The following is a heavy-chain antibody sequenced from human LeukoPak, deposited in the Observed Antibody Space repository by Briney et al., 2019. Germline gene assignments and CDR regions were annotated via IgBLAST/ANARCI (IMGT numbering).Heavy chain of an antibody. CDR2: INHSGST. J-gene: IGHJ3*02. CDR1: GGSFSGYY. Sequence: SETRSLTCAVYGGSFSGYYWSWIRQPPGKGLEWIGEINHSGSTNYNPSLKSRATISVDTSKNQFSLMLRSVPAADTAVYYCASCLSYYYDSSGHQVRDAFDIWGQGTMVTVSS. D-gene: IGHD3-22*01. CDR3: ASCLSYYYDSSGHQVRDAFDI. V-gene: IGHV4-34*01.